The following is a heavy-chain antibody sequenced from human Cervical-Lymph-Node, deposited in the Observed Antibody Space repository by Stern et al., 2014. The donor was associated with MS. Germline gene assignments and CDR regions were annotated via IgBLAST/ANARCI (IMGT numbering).Heavy chain of an antibody. Sequence: QVQLVQSGAEVKKPGSSVKVSCKASGGTFSSYAISWVRQAPGQGLAWMGGIIPIFGTANYAQKFQGRVTITADESTSTAYMELSSLRSEDTDVYYCASNIVVVTAGAFDIWGQGTMVTVSS. CDR1: GGTFSSYA. V-gene: IGHV1-69*01. CDR2: IIPIFGTA. CDR3: ASNIVVVTAGAFDI. J-gene: IGHJ3*02. D-gene: IGHD2-21*02.